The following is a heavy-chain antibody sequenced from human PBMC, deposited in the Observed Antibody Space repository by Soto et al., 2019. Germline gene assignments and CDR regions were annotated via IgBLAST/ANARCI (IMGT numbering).Heavy chain of an antibody. Sequence: QVQLVESGGGVVQPGRSLRLSCAASGFTFSNYGMHWVRQAPGKGLEWVAVISYDGSNKDYADSVKGRFTISRDNSRYTMFLQINSLKTEDTAMYYCAKDIAAAGILGCSDYWGQGTHVTVSS. CDR1: GFTFSNYG. V-gene: IGHV3-30*18. D-gene: IGHD6-13*01. CDR2: ISYDGSNK. CDR3: AKDIAAAGILGCSDY. J-gene: IGHJ4*02.